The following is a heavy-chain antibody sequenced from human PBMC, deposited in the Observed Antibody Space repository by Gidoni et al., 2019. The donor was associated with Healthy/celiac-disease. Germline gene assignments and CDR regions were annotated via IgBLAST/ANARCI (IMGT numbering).Heavy chain of an antibody. Sequence: QVQLVESGGGVVQPGRSLRLSCAASGFTFSSYAMHGVRQAPGKGLEWVAGISYDGSNKYYADSVKGRFTSSRDNSKNTMYLQMNSLRAEDTAVYYCARDDYDILTGYYSFFDYWGQGTLVTVSS. D-gene: IGHD3-9*01. CDR1: GFTFSSYA. CDR2: ISYDGSNK. V-gene: IGHV3-30*04. J-gene: IGHJ4*02. CDR3: ARDDYDILTGYYSFFDY.